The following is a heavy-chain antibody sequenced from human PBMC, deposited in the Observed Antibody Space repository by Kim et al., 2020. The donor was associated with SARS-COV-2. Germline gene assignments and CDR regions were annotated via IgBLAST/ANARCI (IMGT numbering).Heavy chain of an antibody. CDR1: GFTFSSYA. CDR2: ISYDGSNK. V-gene: IGHV3-30*04. Sequence: GGSLRLSCAASGFTFSSYAMDWVRQAPGKGLEWVAVISYDGSNKYYADSVKGRFTISRDNSKNTLYLQMNSRRAEDTAVYYCARGRIREIVVVTMDVWG. D-gene: IGHD3-22*01. J-gene: IGHJ6*02. CDR3: ARGRIREIVVVTMDV.